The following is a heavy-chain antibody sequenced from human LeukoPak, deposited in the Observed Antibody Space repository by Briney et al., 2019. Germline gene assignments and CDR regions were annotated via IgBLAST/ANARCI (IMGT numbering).Heavy chain of an antibody. D-gene: IGHD3-16*01. Sequence: GGSLRLSCAASGFTFSSYWMSWVRQAPGKGLEWVANIKQDGSEKYYVDSVKGRFTISRDNAKNSLYLQMNSLRAEDTAVYYCARAMGGANAVTTGIGWGAFDIWGQGTMVTVSS. J-gene: IGHJ3*02. CDR3: ARAMGGANAVTTGIGWGAFDI. CDR2: IKQDGSEK. CDR1: GFTFSSYW. V-gene: IGHV3-7*01.